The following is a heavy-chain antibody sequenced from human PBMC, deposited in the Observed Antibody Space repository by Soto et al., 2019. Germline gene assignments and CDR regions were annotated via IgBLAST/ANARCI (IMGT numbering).Heavy chain of an antibody. CDR3: ARDPFYGWFDS. CDR1: GHTLASYD. Sequence: QVQLVQSGAEVRKPGASVKVSCKASGHTLASYDINWVRQATGQGLEWMGWMTPDSGDTGYAQKFQGRVTMTWVTSITTAYMELSSLRSADTAVYYCARDPFYGWFDSWGQGTLVTVSS. J-gene: IGHJ5*01. V-gene: IGHV1-8*01. CDR2: MTPDSGDT. D-gene: IGHD3-16*01.